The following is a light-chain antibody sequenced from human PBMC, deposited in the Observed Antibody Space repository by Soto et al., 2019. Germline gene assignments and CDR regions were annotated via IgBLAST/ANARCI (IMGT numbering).Light chain of an antibody. V-gene: IGKV4-1*01. CDR3: HQYYTTPWT. CDR1: QSVLYSSNKKNY. Sequence: DIVMTQSPDSLAGSLGERATINCKSSQSVLYSSNKKNYLAWYQKKPGQPPKVLIYWASTRESGVPDRFSGSGYGTDFTLTISSLQAEDVALYYCHQYYTTPWTFGQGTKVEVK. CDR2: WAS. J-gene: IGKJ1*01.